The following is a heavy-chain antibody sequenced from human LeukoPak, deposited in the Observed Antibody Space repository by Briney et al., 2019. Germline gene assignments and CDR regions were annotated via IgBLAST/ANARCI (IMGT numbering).Heavy chain of an antibody. J-gene: IGHJ4*02. Sequence: SETLSLTCAVFGGSFSGYYWSWIRQPPGKGLEWIGEINHSGSTNYDPSLKSRVSISVDTSKNQFSLKLSSVTAADTAVYYCARRQRTYYYDSSGYYYGGPKQINYFDYWGQGTLVTVSS. CDR2: INHSGST. CDR3: ARRQRTYYYDSSGYYYGGPKQINYFDY. D-gene: IGHD3-22*01. V-gene: IGHV4-34*01. CDR1: GGSFSGYY.